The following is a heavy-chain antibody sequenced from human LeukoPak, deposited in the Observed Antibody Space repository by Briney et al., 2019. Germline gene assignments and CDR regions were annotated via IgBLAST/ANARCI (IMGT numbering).Heavy chain of an antibody. D-gene: IGHD2-2*01. CDR2: ISAYNGNT. V-gene: IGHV1-18*01. Sequence: GASVKVSCKASGYTFTSYGISWVRQAPGQGLEWMGWISAYNGNTNYAQKLQGRVTMTTDTSTSTAYMELSSLRSEDTAVYYCARRDCSSTSCYLDFDYWGQGTLVTVSS. J-gene: IGHJ4*02. CDR3: ARRDCSSTSCYLDFDY. CDR1: GYTFTSYG.